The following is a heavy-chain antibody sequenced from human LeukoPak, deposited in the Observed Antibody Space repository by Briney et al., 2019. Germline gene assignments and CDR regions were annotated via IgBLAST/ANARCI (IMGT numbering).Heavy chain of an antibody. J-gene: IGHJ4*02. D-gene: IGHD3-22*01. CDR2: IIPILGIA. CDR3: ARDGGYDSSGYHTYYFDY. V-gene: IGHV1-69*04. Sequence: SVKVSCKASGGTFSSYAISWVRQAPGQGLEWMGRIIPILGIANYAQKFQGRVTITADKSTSTAYMELSSLRSEDTAVYYCARDGGYDSSGYHTYYFDYWGQGTLVTVSS. CDR1: GGTFSSYA.